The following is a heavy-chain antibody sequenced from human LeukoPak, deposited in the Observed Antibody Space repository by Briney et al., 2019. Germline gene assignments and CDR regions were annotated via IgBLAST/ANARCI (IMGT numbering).Heavy chain of an antibody. CDR2: IYYSGST. CDR1: GGSISSYY. Sequence: ASETLSLTCTVSGGSISSYYWSWIRQPPGKGLEWIGYIYYSGSTNYNPSLKSRVTISVDTSKNQFSLKLSSVTAADTAVYYCARGSHYDFWSGYYVNYYYYYGMDVWGQGTTVTVSS. D-gene: IGHD3-3*01. V-gene: IGHV4-59*01. CDR3: ARGSHYDFWSGYYVNYYYYYGMDV. J-gene: IGHJ6*02.